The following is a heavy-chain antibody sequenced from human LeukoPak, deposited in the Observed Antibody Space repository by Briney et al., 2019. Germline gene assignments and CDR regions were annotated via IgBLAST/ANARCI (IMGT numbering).Heavy chain of an antibody. V-gene: IGHV1-8*03. CDR2: MNPNIGNT. CDR3: ARGHCESSGYYYGSYYYYYMDV. D-gene: IGHD3-22*01. Sequence: GASVKVSCKASGYTFTSYDINWVRQATGQGLEWMGWMNPNIGNTGYAQKFQGRVTITRNSSITTAYMELSSLRSEDTAVYYCARGHCESSGYYYGSYYYYYMDVWGKGTTVTVPS. J-gene: IGHJ6*03. CDR1: GYTFTSYD.